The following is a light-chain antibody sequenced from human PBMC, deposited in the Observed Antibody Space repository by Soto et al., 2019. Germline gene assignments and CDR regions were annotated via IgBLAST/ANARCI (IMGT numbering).Light chain of an antibody. CDR1: SSDVGGYNY. J-gene: IGLJ1*01. V-gene: IGLV2-14*01. CDR3: SSYTSSSSLLYV. CDR2: DVS. Sequence: QSVLTQPASVSGSPGQSITISCTGTSSDVGGYNYVSWYQQHPGKAPKLMIYDVSNRPSGVSNRFSGSKSGNTASLTISGLQAEDGADYYCSSYTSSSSLLYVFGTETSSPS.